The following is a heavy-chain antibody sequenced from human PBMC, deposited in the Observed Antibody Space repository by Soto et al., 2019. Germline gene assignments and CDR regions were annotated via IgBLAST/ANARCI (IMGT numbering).Heavy chain of an antibody. CDR3: ARVSGIRNTYYYGSGSYYNGPLDY. V-gene: IGHV4-31*03. J-gene: IGHJ4*02. CDR1: GGSISSGGYY. D-gene: IGHD3-10*01. Sequence: SETLSLTCTVSGGSISSGGYYWSWIRQHPGKGLEWIGYIYYSGSTYYNPSLKSRVTISVDTSKNQFSLKLSSATAADTAVYYCARVSGIRNTYYYGSGSYYNGPLDYWGQGTLVTVSS. CDR2: IYYSGST.